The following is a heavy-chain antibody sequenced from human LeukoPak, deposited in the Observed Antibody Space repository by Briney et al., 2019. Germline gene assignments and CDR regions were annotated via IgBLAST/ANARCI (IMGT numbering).Heavy chain of an antibody. D-gene: IGHD2-15*01. CDR3: AREHCSGGSGYHDY. J-gene: IGHJ4*02. V-gene: IGHV1-2*02. CDR2: INPNSGGT. CDR1: GYTFTGYY. Sequence: ASVKVSCKASGYTFTGYYIHWVRQAPGQGLEWMGWINPNSGGTNYAQKFQGRVTMTRDTSISTAYMELSRLGSDDTAVYYCAREHCSGGSGYHDYWGQGTLVTVSS.